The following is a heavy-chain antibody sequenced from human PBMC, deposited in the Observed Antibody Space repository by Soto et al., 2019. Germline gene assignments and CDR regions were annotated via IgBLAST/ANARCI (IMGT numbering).Heavy chain of an antibody. CDR1: GFTFSSYG. J-gene: IGHJ5*02. CDR2: IWYDGSNK. D-gene: IGHD3-3*01. V-gene: IGHV3-33*01. Sequence: QVQLVESGGGVVQPGRSLRLSCAASGFTFSSYGMHWVRQAPGKGLEWVAVIWYDGSNKYYADSVKGRFTISRDNSKNTLYLQMNSLRADDTAVYYCAREGYDFWSGYSGYNWFDPWGQGTLVTVSS. CDR3: AREGYDFWSGYSGYNWFDP.